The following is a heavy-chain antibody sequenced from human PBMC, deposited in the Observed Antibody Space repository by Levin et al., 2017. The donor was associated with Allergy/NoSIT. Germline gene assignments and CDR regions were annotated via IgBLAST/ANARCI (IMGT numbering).Heavy chain of an antibody. Sequence: GGSLRLSCAASGFTFSNAWMTWIRQAPGKGLEWVGRIKSKTDGETTDYAASAKGRFTIPRDDSKDTLYLHSDSLKPADTGIYYFAIYWDGSIWFGNFRHWGQGVQVTVSS. CDR2: IKSKTDGETT. V-gene: IGHV3-15*01. CDR3: AIYWDGSIWFGNFRH. J-gene: IGHJ1*01. CDR1: GFTFSNAW. D-gene: IGHD6-13*01.